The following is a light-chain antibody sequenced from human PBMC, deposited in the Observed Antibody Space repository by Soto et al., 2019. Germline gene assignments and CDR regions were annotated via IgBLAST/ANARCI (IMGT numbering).Light chain of an antibody. V-gene: IGKV3-20*01. CDR1: QSVSSN. J-gene: IGKJ4*01. CDR3: QQYGSSLGVT. CDR2: GAS. Sequence: EIFMTQSPATLSVSGGEIATLSCGASQSVSSNLAWYQQKPGQAPRLLIYGASSRATGIPDRFSGSGSGTDFTLTISRLEPEDFAVYYCQQYGSSLGVTFGGGTKVDIK.